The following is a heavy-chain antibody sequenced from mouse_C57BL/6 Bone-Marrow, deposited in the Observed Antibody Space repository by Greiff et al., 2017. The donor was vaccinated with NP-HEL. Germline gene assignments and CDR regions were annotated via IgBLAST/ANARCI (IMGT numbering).Heavy chain of an antibody. D-gene: IGHD1-1*01. CDR3: ARVGSTPFDY. J-gene: IGHJ2*01. CDR2: IHPNSGST. V-gene: IGHV1-64*01. CDR1: GYTFTSYW. Sequence: QVQLQQPGAELVEPGASVKLSCKASGYTFTSYWMHWVKQRPGQGLEWIGMIHPNSGSTNYNEKFKSKATLTVDKSSSTAYMQLSSLTSEDSAVYYCARVGSTPFDYWGQGTTLTVSS.